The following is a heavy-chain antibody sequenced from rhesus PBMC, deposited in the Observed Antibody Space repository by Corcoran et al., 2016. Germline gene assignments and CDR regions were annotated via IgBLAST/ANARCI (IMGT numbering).Heavy chain of an antibody. J-gene: IGHJ4*01. CDR3: AKGGIYYFDY. CDR2: IDPSDSDT. V-gene: IGHV5-20*02. CDR1: GYSFASYW. Sequence: EVQLVQSGAEVKRPGESLKISCKTSGYSFASYWISWGRQMPGKGLEWMGAIDPSDSDTRYSPSFQGQVTISADRSITTAYLQWSSLKASDTATYYCAKGGIYYFDYWGQGVLVTVSS.